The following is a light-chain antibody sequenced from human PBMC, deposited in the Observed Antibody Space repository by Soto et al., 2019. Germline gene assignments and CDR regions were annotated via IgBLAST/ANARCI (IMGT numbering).Light chain of an antibody. Sequence: DIQMTQSPSTLSASVGDRVTLTCQASQNINYWLAWYQQKLGSPPKLLIYDASNLGHGVPSRFSGGGSGTHFTFHISSLRPDDVATYHCQQYSVPRTFGQGTKVEI. J-gene: IGKJ1*01. CDR3: QQYSVPRT. V-gene: IGKV1-5*01. CDR2: DAS. CDR1: QNINYW.